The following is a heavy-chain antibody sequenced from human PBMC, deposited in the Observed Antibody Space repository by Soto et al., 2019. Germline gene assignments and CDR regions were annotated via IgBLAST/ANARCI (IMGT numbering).Heavy chain of an antibody. CDR1: GGSFSGYY. J-gene: IGHJ4*02. CDR2: INHSGST. V-gene: IGHV4-34*01. D-gene: IGHD3-10*01. CDR3: ARERSGSYYRRFVDY. Sequence: SETLSLTCAVYGGSFSGYYWSWIRQPPGKGLEWIGEINHSGSTNYNPSLKSRVTISVDTSKNQFSLKLISVTAADTAVYYCARERSGSYYRRFVDYWGQGTLVTVSS.